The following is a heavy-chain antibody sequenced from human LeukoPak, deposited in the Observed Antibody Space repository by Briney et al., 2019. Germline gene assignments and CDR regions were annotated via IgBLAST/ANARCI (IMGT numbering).Heavy chain of an antibody. CDR1: GGSISSGDYY. CDR3: ARGRSGDFWSGSPPYFDY. Sequence: SETLSLTCTVSGGSISSGDYYWSWIRQPPGKGLEWIGYIYYSGSTYYNPSLKSRVTISVDTSKNQFSLKLSSVTAADTAVYYCARGRSGDFWSGSPPYFDYWGQGTLVTVPS. CDR2: IYYSGST. V-gene: IGHV4-30-4*08. J-gene: IGHJ4*02. D-gene: IGHD3-3*01.